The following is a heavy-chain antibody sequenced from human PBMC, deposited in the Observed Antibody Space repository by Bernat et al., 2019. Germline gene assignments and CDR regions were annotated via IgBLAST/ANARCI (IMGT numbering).Heavy chain of an antibody. J-gene: IGHJ6*02. CDR3: ARDRRGYAAHYYYYGMDV. Sequence: QVQLQESGPGLVKPSQTLSLTCTVSGGSISSGGYYWSWIRQHPGKGLEWIGYIYYSGSTYYNPSLKSRVTISVDTSKNQFSLKLSSVPAADTAVYYCARDRRGYAAHYYYYGMDVWGQGTTVTVSS. D-gene: IGHD2-2*01. CDR2: IYYSGST. CDR1: GGSISSGGYY. V-gene: IGHV4-31*03.